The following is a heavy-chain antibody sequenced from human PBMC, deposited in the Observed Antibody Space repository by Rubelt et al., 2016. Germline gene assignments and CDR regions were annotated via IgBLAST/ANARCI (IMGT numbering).Heavy chain of an antibody. D-gene: IGHD2-21*01. V-gene: IGHV1-18*04. CDR1: GYTFTGYY. J-gene: IGHJ3*02. Sequence: QVQLVQSGAEVKKPGASVKVSCKASGYTFTGYYMHWVRQAPGQGLEWMGWLSTYNGNPNYAQKLQGKVTMTTVRSSRTAYMELRRLRSDDTAVYYCVVDAFDSWGQGTMVTVSS. CDR2: LSTYNGNP. CDR3: VVDAFDS.